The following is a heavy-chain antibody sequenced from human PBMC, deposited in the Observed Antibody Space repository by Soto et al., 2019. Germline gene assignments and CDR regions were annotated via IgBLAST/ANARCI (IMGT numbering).Heavy chain of an antibody. CDR3: ARSAVLTGRRSGDF. CDR2: INTANGNT. J-gene: IGHJ4*02. V-gene: IGHV1-3*04. CDR1: GYTFPSHG. D-gene: IGHD2-21*02. Sequence: QVHLVQSGAEVKKPGASVKVSCKASGYTFPSHGIHWVRQAPGQSLEWMGWINTANGNTKYSQRFQGRVTITRDTSATTAFMELSSLTSDDTATYYCARSAVLTGRRSGDFWGQGALVTVSS.